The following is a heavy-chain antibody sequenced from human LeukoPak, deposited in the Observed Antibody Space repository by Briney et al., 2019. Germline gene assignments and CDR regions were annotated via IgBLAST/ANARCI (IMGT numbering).Heavy chain of an antibody. CDR2: ITGSGGTT. Sequence: GGSLRLSCAASGFTSSSYGMSWVRQAPGKGLEWVSAITGSGGTTYYADSVKGRFTISRDNSKNTLYMQMNSLRAGDTAVYYCARAGESDYGDYVRFPDVYWGQGTLVTVSS. J-gene: IGHJ4*02. CDR1: GFTSSSYG. V-gene: IGHV3-23*01. D-gene: IGHD4-17*01. CDR3: ARAGESDYGDYVRFPDVY.